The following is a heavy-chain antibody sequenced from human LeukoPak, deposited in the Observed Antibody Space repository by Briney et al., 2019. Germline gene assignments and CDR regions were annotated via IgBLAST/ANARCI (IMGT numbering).Heavy chain of an antibody. Sequence: GGSLRLSCAASGFTFSSYSMNWVRQAPGKGLEWVSSISSSSSYIYYADSVKGRFTISRDNAKNSLYLQMNTLRAEDTAFYYCARTGNPNYYYYYMDVWGKGTTVTISS. CDR1: GFTFSSYS. CDR3: ARTGNPNYYYYYMDV. J-gene: IGHJ6*03. V-gene: IGHV3-21*04. CDR2: ISSSSSYI. D-gene: IGHD1-14*01.